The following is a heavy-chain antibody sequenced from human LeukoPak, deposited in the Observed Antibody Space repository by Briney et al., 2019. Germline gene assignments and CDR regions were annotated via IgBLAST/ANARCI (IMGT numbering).Heavy chain of an antibody. J-gene: IGHJ6*02. D-gene: IGHD4-23*01. V-gene: IGHV4-39*07. Sequence: SETLSLTCTVSGGSISSSSYYWGWIRQPPGKGLEWIGSIYYSGSTYYNPSLKSRVTISVDTSKNQFSLKLSSVTAADTAVYYCARDNGGNPPYYYYGMDVWGQGTTVTVSS. CDR1: GGSISSSSYY. CDR3: ARDNGGNPPYYYYGMDV. CDR2: IYYSGST.